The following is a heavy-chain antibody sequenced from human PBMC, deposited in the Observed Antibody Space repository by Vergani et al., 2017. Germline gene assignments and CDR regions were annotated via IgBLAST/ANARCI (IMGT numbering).Heavy chain of an antibody. CDR3: AREVGYCSSTSCYTPDY. CDR2: INHSGST. D-gene: IGHD2-2*02. J-gene: IGHJ4*02. CDR1: GGSFSGYY. V-gene: IGHV4-34*01. Sequence: QVQLQQWGAGLLKPSETLSLTCAVYGGSFSGYYWSWIRKPPGKGLKWIGEINHSGSTNYNPSLKSRVTISVETSKNQFSLKLISVTAADTAVYYCAREVGYCSSTSCYTPDYWGQGTLVTVSS.